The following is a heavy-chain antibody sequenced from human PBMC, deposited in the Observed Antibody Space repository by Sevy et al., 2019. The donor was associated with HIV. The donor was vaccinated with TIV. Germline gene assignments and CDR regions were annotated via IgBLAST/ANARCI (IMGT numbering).Heavy chain of an antibody. CDR1: GYTLTKLA. J-gene: IGHJ4*02. CDR2: FDPEDGET. Sequence: ASVKVSCKVSGYTLTKLAMHWVRQAPGKGLEWMGTFDPEDGETIYAQMFQGRVTMTEDTSIDTAYMELSSLRSEDTAVFYCAITKDYYDNRGSPFDYWGQGTLVTVSS. V-gene: IGHV1-24*01. CDR3: AITKDYYDNRGSPFDY. D-gene: IGHD3-22*01.